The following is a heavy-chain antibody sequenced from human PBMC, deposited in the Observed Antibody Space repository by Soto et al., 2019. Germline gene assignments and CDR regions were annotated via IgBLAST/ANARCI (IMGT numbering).Heavy chain of an antibody. CDR3: ERGPGITIFGGVTKPPPLDY. J-gene: IGHJ4*01. V-gene: IGHV4-34*01. CDR1: GGSFSGYY. D-gene: IGHD3-3*01. CDR2: INHSGST. Sequence: PSETLSLTCAVYGGSFSGYYWSWIRQPPGKGLEWIGEINHSGSTNYNPSLKSRVTISVDTSKNQFSLKLSSVTAADTAVYYCERGPGITIFGGVTKPPPLDYWGDVSQFTVS.